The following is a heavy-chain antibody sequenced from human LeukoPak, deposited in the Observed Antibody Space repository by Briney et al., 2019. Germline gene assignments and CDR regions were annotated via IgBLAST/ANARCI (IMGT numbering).Heavy chain of an antibody. Sequence: SETLSLTCTVSGGSISSSSYYWGWIRQPPGKGLEWIGSIYYSGSTYYNPSLKSRVTISVDTSKNQFSLKLSSVTAADTAVYYCARITMIVVAGYNWFDPWGQGTLVTVSS. D-gene: IGHD3-22*01. CDR3: ARITMIVVAGYNWFDP. J-gene: IGHJ5*02. V-gene: IGHV4-39*07. CDR2: IYYSGST. CDR1: GGSISSSSYY.